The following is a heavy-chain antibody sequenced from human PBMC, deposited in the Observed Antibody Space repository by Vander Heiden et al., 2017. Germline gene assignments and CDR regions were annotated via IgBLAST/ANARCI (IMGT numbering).Heavy chain of an antibody. CDR2: IWYNGSNK. J-gene: IGHJ4*02. Sequence: QVQLVESGGGVVQPVRSLSPSRAASGFTFSSYGMHWVRQAPGKGLGWVAVIWYNGSNKYYADTVKGRFTISRDNSKNTLYLQMNSLRAEDTAVYYCARDRCSSTSCPTNYFDYWGQGTLVTVSS. D-gene: IGHD2-2*01. CDR3: ARDRCSSTSCPTNYFDY. CDR1: GFTFSSYG. V-gene: IGHV3-33*01.